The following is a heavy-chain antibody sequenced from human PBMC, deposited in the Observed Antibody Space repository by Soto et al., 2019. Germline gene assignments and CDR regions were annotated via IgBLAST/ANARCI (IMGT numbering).Heavy chain of an antibody. CDR1: GGSISSSNW. V-gene: IGHV4-4*02. D-gene: IGHD3-9*01. CDR3: ARVGGGWTGYYGYGMDV. CDR2: IYHSGST. J-gene: IGHJ6*02. Sequence: PSETLSLTCVVSGGSISSSNWWSWVRQPPGKGLEWIGEIYHSGSTNYNPSLKNRVTISVDKSKNQFSLNLTSVTAADTAVYYCARVGGGWTGYYGYGMDVWGQGTTVTVSS.